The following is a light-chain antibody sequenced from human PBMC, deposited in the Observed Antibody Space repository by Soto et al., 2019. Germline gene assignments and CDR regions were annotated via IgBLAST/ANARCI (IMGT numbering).Light chain of an antibody. J-gene: IGKJ4*01. Sequence: EIVMTQSPATVSVSPGDGATLSCRASQSVSSIAWYQQKPGQPPRLLIYGASRRATNIPARFSGGGSDTEFTLTISTLQSEDFAVYYCQYYDNWRLSFGGRTKVDI. V-gene: IGKV3-15*01. CDR3: QYYDNWRLS. CDR1: QSVSS. CDR2: GAS.